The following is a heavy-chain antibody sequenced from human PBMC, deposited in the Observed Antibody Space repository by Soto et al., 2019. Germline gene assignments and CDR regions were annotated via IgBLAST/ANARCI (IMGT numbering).Heavy chain of an antibody. CDR3: ARLQGAGY. V-gene: IGHV5-51*01. J-gene: IGHJ4*02. CDR2: IYPGDSDA. Sequence: GESLKISCKATGYTFTNYWIAWVRQMPGRGLEWMGIIYPGDSDARYSPSLRGQVTFSADKSTSTVYMQWSSLKASDSGMYYCARLQGAGYWGQGTLVTVSS. CDR1: GYTFTNYW.